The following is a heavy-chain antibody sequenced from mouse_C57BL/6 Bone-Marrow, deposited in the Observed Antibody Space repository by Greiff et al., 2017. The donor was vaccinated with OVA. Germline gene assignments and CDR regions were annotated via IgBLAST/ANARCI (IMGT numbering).Heavy chain of an antibody. V-gene: IGHV14-1*01. CDR3: TTGYYGSSYGAWFAY. CDR2: IDPEDGDT. J-gene: IGHJ3*01. CDR1: GFNIKDYY. D-gene: IGHD1-1*01. Sequence: EVKLMESGAELVRPGASVKLSCTASGFNIKDYYMHWVKQRPEQGLEWIGRIDPEDGDTEYAPKFPGKATMTADTSSNTAYLQLSSLTSEDTAVYYCTTGYYGSSYGAWFAYWGQGTLVTVSA.